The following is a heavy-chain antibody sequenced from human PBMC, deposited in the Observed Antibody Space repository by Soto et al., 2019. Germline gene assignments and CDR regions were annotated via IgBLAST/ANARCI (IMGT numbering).Heavy chain of an antibody. Sequence: QVQLVESGGGVVQPGRPLRLSRAASGFTFNNYGMHWVRQAPGKGLEWVAVIWYDGSNKYYADSVKGRFTISRDNSKNTLYLQMNSLRAEDTAVYYCAKGDCGDDCYLRFDPWGQGTLVTVSS. J-gene: IGHJ5*02. D-gene: IGHD2-21*02. CDR1: GFTFNNYG. V-gene: IGHV3-33*06. CDR2: IWYDGSNK. CDR3: AKGDCGDDCYLRFDP.